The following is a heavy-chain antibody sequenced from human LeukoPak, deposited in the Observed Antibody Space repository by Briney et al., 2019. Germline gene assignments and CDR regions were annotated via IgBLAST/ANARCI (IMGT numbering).Heavy chain of an antibody. J-gene: IGHJ6*02. D-gene: IGHD6-13*01. Sequence: SEILSLTCPVSGDSVRSYYWSWIRQPPGQGLEWLGHINDRGSTNYNPSLQGRVTISIDTSKNQFSLKVNSVTAADTAVYYCVRDSRYGSGWFEDGLDFWGQGTTVTVSS. CDR3: VRDSRYGSGWFEDGLDF. CDR2: INDRGST. V-gene: IGHV4-59*02. CDR1: GDSVRSYY.